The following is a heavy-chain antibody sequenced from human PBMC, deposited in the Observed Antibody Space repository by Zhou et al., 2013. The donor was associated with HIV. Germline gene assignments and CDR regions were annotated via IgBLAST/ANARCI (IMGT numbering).Heavy chain of an antibody. D-gene: IGHD1-1*01. V-gene: IGHV1-69*05. J-gene: IGHJ4*01. Sequence: QVQLVQSGAQVKKPGSSLKVSCKASGGTFSSYAVSWVRQAPGQGLEWMGGIIGRFNTPHYAQKFQDRVTITSDESTSTVHMELTSLTSDDTATYYCARALDGYNINGPPQWGRGT. CDR1: GGTFSSYA. CDR3: ARALDGYNINGPPQ. CDR2: IIGRFNTP.